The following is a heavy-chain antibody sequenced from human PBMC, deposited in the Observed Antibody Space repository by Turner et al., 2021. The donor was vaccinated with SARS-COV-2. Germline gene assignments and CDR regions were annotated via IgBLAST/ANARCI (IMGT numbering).Heavy chain of an antibody. CDR2: LNHRGST. D-gene: IGHD2-15*01. CDR3: VRGLRGVVVAATLNWFDP. V-gene: IGHV4-34*01. J-gene: IGHJ5*02. CDR1: GGSFSGYY. Sequence: QVQLQQWGAGLLKPSETLSLTCVVYGGSFSGYYWSWIRQPPGKGLEWIGELNHRGSTNYNPSLKSRVTISVDTSKNQFSLKLSSVTAADTAVYYCVRGLRGVVVAATLNWFDPWGQGTLVTVSS.